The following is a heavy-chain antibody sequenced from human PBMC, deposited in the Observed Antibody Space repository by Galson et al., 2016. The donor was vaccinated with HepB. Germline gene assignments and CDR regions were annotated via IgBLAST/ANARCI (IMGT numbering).Heavy chain of an antibody. V-gene: IGHV4-61*01. CDR2: IYHSGKT. J-gene: IGHJ3*01. CDR3: SRALLGYCSRTTCSHDAFDV. Sequence: LVKPTQTLTLTCTVPGVSVSSSSHYWSWIRQPPGKGLQWIGYIYHSGKTNYNPSLKSRVTISEDTSKNQFSLNLTSVTAADPAVYYCSRALLGYCSRTTCSHDAFDVWGQGTVVTVSS. CDR1: GVSVSSSSHY. D-gene: IGHD2-2*01.